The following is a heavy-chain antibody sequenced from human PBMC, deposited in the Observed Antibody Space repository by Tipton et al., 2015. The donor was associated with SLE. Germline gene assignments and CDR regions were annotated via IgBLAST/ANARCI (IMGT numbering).Heavy chain of an antibody. D-gene: IGHD6-19*01. CDR2: ISYDGSNK. J-gene: IGHJ3*01. CDR1: GFTFSSYA. Sequence: SLRLSCAASGFTFSSYAMHWVRQAPGKGLEWVAVISYDGSNKYSADSVKGRFTISRDNSKNTIYLQMNSLRPEDTALYYCARDVREAYSSGWYNGFDVWGQGTVVTVSS. V-gene: IGHV3-30*14. CDR3: ARDVREAYSSGWYNGFDV.